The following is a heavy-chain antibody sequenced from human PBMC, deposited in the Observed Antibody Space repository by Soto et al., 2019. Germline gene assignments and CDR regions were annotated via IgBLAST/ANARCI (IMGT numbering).Heavy chain of an antibody. V-gene: IGHV2-5*02. CDR1: GFSLSTSGVG. CDR2: IYWDDDK. CDR3: AHSRSSGPTLPPAPRGDFDY. Sequence: QITLKESGPTLVKPTQTLTLTCTFSGFSLSTSGVGVGWIRQPPGKALEWLALIYWDDDKRYSPSLKSRLTSTQDTSKNQVVLTMTNMDPVDTATYYCAHSRSSGPTLPPAPRGDFDYWGQGTLVTVSS. D-gene: IGHD6-19*01. J-gene: IGHJ4*02.